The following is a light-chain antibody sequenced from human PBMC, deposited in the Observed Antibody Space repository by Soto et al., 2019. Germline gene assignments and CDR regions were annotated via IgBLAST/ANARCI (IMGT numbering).Light chain of an antibody. V-gene: IGLV2-23*01. CDR1: SSDVGSYNL. Sequence: QSALTQPASVSGSPGQSITNSCTGTSSDVGSYNLVSWYQQHPGKAPKLVIYEGDKWPSGVSNRFSGSKSGNTASLTISGLQAEDEADYYCCSYAGGSTLVFGGGTKVTVL. J-gene: IGLJ2*01. CDR3: CSYAGGSTLV. CDR2: EGD.